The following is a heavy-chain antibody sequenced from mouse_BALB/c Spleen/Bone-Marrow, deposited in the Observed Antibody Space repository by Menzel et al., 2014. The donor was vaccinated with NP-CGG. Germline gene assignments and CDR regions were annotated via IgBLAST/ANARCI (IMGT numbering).Heavy chain of an antibody. CDR3: ARRGYDGAY. CDR1: GYTFSSYW. Sequence: QVPLKQSGAELMKPGASVKISCKATGYTFSSYWIEWVKQRPGHGLEWIGEILPGSGSTNYNEKFKGKATFTADTSSNTAYMQLSSLTSEDSAVYYCARRGYDGAYWGQGTLVTVSA. D-gene: IGHD2-14*01. V-gene: IGHV1-9*01. CDR2: ILPGSGST. J-gene: IGHJ3*01.